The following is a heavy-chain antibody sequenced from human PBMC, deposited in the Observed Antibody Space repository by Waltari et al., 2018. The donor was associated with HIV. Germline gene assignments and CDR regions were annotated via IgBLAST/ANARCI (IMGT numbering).Heavy chain of an antibody. D-gene: IGHD5-12*01. Sequence: EVQLVESGGGLVQPGVSLRISCAVSGFTFRNYWMTWVRQAPGKGLEWVANIKEEGSEKYYVDSGKGRFTISRDNAKKSLYLQMNSLRVEDTAVYYCARDPEGYTLGGGDFDYWGQGTLVTVSS. J-gene: IGHJ4*02. CDR3: ARDPEGYTLGGGDFDY. CDR1: GFTFRNYW. CDR2: IKEEGSEK. V-gene: IGHV3-7*01.